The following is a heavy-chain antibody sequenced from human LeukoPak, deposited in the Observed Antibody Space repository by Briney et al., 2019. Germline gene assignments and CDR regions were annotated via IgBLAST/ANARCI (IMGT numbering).Heavy chain of an antibody. CDR1: GGSISSYY. J-gene: IGHJ4*02. V-gene: IGHV4-59*01. CDR3: ARGSWGSSWYYFDY. CDR2: IYSSGST. D-gene: IGHD6-13*01. Sequence: NPSETLSLTCTVSGGSISSYYWSWIRQPPGKGLEYIGCIYSSGSTYYNPSLKSRLTISIDTSKNQFSLKLNSVTAADTAVYYCARGSWGSSWYYFDYWGQGTLVTVSS.